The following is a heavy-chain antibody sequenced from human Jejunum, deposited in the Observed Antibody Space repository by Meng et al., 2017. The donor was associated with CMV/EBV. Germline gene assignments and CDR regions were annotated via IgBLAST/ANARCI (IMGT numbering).Heavy chain of an antibody. J-gene: IGHJ4*02. CDR1: GGFVNNYY. Sequence: QAPLQESGPGLVKPSGTLSLTCPVSGGFVNNYYWSWIRQSAGKGLEWIGRFYSSDTYNYHPSLDSRVTMSLDTSKNQFSLNLRSVTAADTATYYCARGPGASTREGFDYWGLGTLVTVSS. CDR2: FYSSDTY. D-gene: IGHD1-26*01. CDR3: ARGPGASTREGFDY. V-gene: IGHV4-4*07.